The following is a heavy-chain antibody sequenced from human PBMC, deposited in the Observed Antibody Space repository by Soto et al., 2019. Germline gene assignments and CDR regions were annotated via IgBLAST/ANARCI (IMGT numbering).Heavy chain of an antibody. V-gene: IGHV6-1*01. D-gene: IGHD3-10*01. Sequence: PSQTLSLTCAISGDSVSSNSATWNWIRQSPSRGLQWLGRTYYRSKWYHDYAESVKSRITINPDTSKNQFSLQLISVTPEDTAVYYCARSITGPAYFDDWGQGTLVTVSS. CDR3: ARSITGPAYFDD. J-gene: IGHJ4*02. CDR2: TYYRSKWYH. CDR1: GDSVSSNSAT.